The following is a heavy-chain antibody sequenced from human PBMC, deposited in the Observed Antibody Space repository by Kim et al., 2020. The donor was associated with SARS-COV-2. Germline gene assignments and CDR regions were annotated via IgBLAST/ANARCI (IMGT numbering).Heavy chain of an antibody. CDR3: ARHVGASYYRMDV. J-gene: IGHJ6*02. CDR2: IYYSGST. Sequence: SETLSLTCSVSGGSIRSSTYYWGWIRQPPGKGLEWIGSIYYSGSTYYNPSLKSRVTISADTSKNQFSLKLSSVTAADTAVYYCARHVGASYYRMDVWGQGTTVTVSS. CDR1: GGSIRSSTYY. V-gene: IGHV4-39*01. D-gene: IGHD1-26*01.